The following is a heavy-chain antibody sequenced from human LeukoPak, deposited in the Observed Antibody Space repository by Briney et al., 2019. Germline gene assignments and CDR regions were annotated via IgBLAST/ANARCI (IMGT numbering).Heavy chain of an antibody. CDR1: GFTFSSYA. CDR2: ISGRGGST. J-gene: IGHJ4*02. Sequence: PGGSLRLSCAASGFTFSSYAMSWVRQAPGKGLEWVSAISGRGGSTYYADSVKGRFTISRDNSKNTLYLQMNSLRAEDTAVYYCAKDIVVVPAANIAAAGNYWGKGTLVTVSS. V-gene: IGHV3-23*01. D-gene: IGHD2-2*01. CDR3: AKDIVVVPAANIAAAGNY.